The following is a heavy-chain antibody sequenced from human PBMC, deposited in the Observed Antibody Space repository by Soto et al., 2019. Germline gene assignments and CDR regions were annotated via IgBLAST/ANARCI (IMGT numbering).Heavy chain of an antibody. J-gene: IGHJ6*02. V-gene: IGHV1-8*01. D-gene: IGHD6-19*01. CDR3: ARGLYRGWYSPSYYYYGMDV. CDR1: GYTFTSYD. CDR2: MNPNSGNT. Sequence: EASVKVSCKASGYTFTSYDINWVRQATGQGLEWMGWMNPNSGNTGYAQKFQGRVTMTRNTSISTAYMELSSLRSEDTAVYYCARGLYRGWYSPSYYYYGMDVWGQGTTVTVSS.